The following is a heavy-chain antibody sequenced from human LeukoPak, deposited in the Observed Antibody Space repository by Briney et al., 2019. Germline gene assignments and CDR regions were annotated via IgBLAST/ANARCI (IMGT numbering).Heavy chain of an antibody. CDR1: GFTISTNY. J-gene: IGHJ2*01. V-gene: IGHV3-53*01. Sequence: GGSLRLSCAASGFTISTNYLSWVRQAPGKGLVWVSALHSGGHTFYADSVRGRFIISKDISKNTLHLQMNDLGAEDTALYYCVRGLSGVSSWYFDLWGRGTLVSVSS. CDR2: LHSGGHT. CDR3: VRGLSGVSSWYFDL. D-gene: IGHD7-27*01.